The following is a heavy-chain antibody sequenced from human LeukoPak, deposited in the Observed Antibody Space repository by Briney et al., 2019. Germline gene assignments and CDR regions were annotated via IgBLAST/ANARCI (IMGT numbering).Heavy chain of an antibody. CDR1: GGTFSSYA. J-gene: IGHJ5*02. Sequence: GASVKVSCKASGGTFSSYAISWVRQAPGQGLEWMGRIIPILGIANYAQKFQGRVTITADKSTSTAYMELSSLRSEDTAVYYCAMYSSILNWFDPWGQGTLVTVSS. D-gene: IGHD6-13*01. CDR3: AMYSSILNWFDP. V-gene: IGHV1-69*04. CDR2: IIPILGIA.